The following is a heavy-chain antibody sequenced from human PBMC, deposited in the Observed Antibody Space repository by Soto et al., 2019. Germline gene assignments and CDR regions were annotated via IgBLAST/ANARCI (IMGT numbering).Heavy chain of an antibody. J-gene: IGHJ4*02. Sequence: QVQLVQSGAEVKKPGSSVKVSCKASGGTFSRYSISWVRQAPGQGLEYMGGIIPIFGTPNYAQRFQGRVTITADESATTAYMELTSLRSEDTAVFYCAITPFDDSGSRFDYWGQGTLVTVSS. CDR2: IIPIFGTP. D-gene: IGHD3-10*01. CDR3: AITPFDDSGSRFDY. CDR1: GGTFSRYS. V-gene: IGHV1-69*01.